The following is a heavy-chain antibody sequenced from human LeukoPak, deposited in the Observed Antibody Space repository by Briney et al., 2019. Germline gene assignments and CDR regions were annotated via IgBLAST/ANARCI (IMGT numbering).Heavy chain of an antibody. CDR2: IIPIFGTA. CDR1: GGTFSSYA. D-gene: IGHD1-1*01. Sequence: GASVKVSCKASGGTFSSYAISWVRQAPGQGLEWMGGIIPIFGTANYAQKCQGRVTTSADESTSTAYMELSSLRSEDTAVYYCARAWNPGRYYYGMDVWGQGTTVTVSS. J-gene: IGHJ6*02. CDR3: ARAWNPGRYYYGMDV. V-gene: IGHV1-69*13.